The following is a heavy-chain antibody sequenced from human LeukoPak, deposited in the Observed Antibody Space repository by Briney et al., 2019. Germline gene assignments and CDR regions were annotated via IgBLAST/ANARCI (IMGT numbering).Heavy chain of an antibody. D-gene: IGHD3-10*01. V-gene: IGHV1-8*03. CDR1: GYTFTSYD. Sequence: ASVKVSCKASGYTFTSYDINWVRQATGQGLEWMGWMNPNSGNTGYAQKFQGRVTITRNTSISTAYMELRSLRSDDTAVYYCARDRAIYGSGSPTPLDYWGQGTLVTVSS. CDR2: MNPNSGNT. J-gene: IGHJ4*02. CDR3: ARDRAIYGSGSPTPLDY.